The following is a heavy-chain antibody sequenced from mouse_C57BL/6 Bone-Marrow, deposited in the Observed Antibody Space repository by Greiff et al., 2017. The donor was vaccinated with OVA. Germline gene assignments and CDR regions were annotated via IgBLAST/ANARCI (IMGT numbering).Heavy chain of an antibody. CDR3: AREGDYWFAY. Sequence: QVQLQQSGPELVKPGASVKISCKASGYAFSSSWMNWVKQRPGKGLEWIGRIYPGDGDTNYNGKFKGKATLTADKSSSTAYMQLSSLTSEDSAVYFCAREGDYWFAYWGQGTLVTVSA. V-gene: IGHV1-82*01. CDR1: GYAFSSSW. CDR2: IYPGDGDT. J-gene: IGHJ3*01. D-gene: IGHD2-4*01.